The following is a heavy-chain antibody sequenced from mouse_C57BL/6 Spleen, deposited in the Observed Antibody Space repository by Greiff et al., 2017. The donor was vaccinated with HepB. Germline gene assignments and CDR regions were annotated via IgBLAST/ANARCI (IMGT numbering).Heavy chain of an antibody. CDR2: IYPGDGDT. CDR3: ASRSGDYDPWFAY. Sequence: VQLQQSGPELVKPGASVKISCKASGYAFSSSWMNWVKQRPGKGLEWIGRIYPGDGDTNYNGKFQGKATLTADKSSSTAYMQLSSLTSEDSAVYFCASRSGDYDPWFAYWGQGTLVTVSA. J-gene: IGHJ3*01. D-gene: IGHD2-4*01. V-gene: IGHV1-82*01. CDR1: GYAFSSSW.